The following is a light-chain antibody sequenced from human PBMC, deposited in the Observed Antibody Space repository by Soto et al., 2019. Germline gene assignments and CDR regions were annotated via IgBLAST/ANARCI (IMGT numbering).Light chain of an antibody. J-gene: IGKJ5*01. CDR1: QSVNIY. V-gene: IGKV3-20*01. Sequence: IVMMQSPATLRVSRWESATLSCRSSQSVNIYLAWYQQKPGQAPRLLIFGASSRATGIPDRFSGSGSGTDFTLTISRLEPQDFAVYYCQQYGSSPITFGQGTRLEIK. CDR3: QQYGSSPIT. CDR2: GAS.